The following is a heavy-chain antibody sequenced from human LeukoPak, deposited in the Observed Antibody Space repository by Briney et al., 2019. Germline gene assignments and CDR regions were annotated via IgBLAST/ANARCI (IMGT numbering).Heavy chain of an antibody. J-gene: IGHJ3*02. CDR1: GFTFSNYA. V-gene: IGHV3-30-3*01. Sequence: GGSLTLSCAASGFTFSNYALHWVRQAPGKGLEWVAVISYDGSNKYYADSVKGRFTISRDNSENTLYLQTNSLRAEDTAVYYCVLTVVNAFDIWGQGTLVTVSS. CDR3: VLTVVNAFDI. D-gene: IGHD2-21*02. CDR2: ISYDGSNK.